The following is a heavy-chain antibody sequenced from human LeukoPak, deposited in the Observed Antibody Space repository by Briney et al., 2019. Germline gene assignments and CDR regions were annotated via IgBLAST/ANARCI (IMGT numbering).Heavy chain of an antibody. J-gene: IGHJ6*02. V-gene: IGHV3-23*01. CDR1: GFTFSSYA. Sequence: PGGSLRLSCEASGFTFSSYAMSWVRQAPGKGLEWVSGISTNGGSTSYADSVKGRFTISRDNSKNTLYLQMNSLRAEDTAVYYCAKCGGDLLRYYYYGMDVWGQGTTVTVSS. CDR3: AKCGGDLLRYYYYGMDV. CDR2: ISTNGGST. D-gene: IGHD2-21*01.